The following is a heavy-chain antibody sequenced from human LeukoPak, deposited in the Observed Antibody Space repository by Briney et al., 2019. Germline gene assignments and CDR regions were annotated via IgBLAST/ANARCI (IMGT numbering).Heavy chain of an antibody. J-gene: IGHJ6*03. Sequence: ASVKVSCKASGYTFTDYYIHWVRQAPGQGLEWMGWINPNSGDTNYAQKFQGRVTMTRDTSTSTVYMELSSLRSDDTAVYYCARGPRITMVRGGQWYYYMDVWGKGTTVTISS. CDR3: ARGPRITMVRGGQWYYYMDV. V-gene: IGHV1-2*02. CDR2: INPNSGDT. CDR1: GYTFTDYY. D-gene: IGHD3-10*01.